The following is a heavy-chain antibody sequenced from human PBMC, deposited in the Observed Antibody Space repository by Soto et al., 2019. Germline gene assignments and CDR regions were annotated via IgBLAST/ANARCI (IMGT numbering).Heavy chain of an antibody. D-gene: IGHD3-10*01. CDR2: IGAYNGST. CDR3: AAGQAGLLWFGELNTWFDP. Sequence: GASVKVSCKASGYTFTSYGISWVRQAPGQGLEWMGWIGAYNGSTNYAQKLQGRVTITRDTSTSTAYMELSSLRSEDTAVYYCAAGQAGLLWFGELNTWFDPWGQGTLVTVSS. V-gene: IGHV1-18*01. J-gene: IGHJ5*02. CDR1: GYTFTSYG.